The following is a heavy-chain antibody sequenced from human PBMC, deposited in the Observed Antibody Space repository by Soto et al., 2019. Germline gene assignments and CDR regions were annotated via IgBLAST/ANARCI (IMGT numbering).Heavy chain of an antibody. Sequence: GESLKISCKGSGYSFTSYWISWVRQMPGKGLEWMGRIDPSDSYTNYSPSFQGHVTISADKSISTAYLQWSSLKASDTAMYYCARDGGYSYGDYYYYYMDVWGKGTTVTVSS. CDR1: GYSFTSYW. D-gene: IGHD5-18*01. CDR2: IDPSDSYT. J-gene: IGHJ6*03. CDR3: ARDGGYSYGDYYYYYMDV. V-gene: IGHV5-10-1*01.